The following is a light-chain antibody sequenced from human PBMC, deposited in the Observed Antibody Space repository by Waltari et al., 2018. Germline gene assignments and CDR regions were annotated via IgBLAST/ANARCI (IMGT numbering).Light chain of an antibody. CDR2: GTS. J-gene: IGKJ2*01. CDR3: QQYNDWPYT. Sequence: EIVMTQSPVTLSVSPGERAALSCRPSQSVRTNLAWYQQRPGQTPRLLIYGTSTRATEIPARFSGSGSGTEFTLTISSLQSEGFAVYYCQQYNDWPYTFGQGTKLEIK. CDR1: QSVRTN. V-gene: IGKV3-15*01.